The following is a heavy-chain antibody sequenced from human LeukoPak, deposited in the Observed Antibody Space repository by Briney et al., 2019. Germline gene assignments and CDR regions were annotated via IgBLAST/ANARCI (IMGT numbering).Heavy chain of an antibody. D-gene: IGHD3-9*01. CDR2: ISAYNDNT. V-gene: IGHV1-18*04. J-gene: IGHJ6*04. CDR1: GYTFTSYG. CDR3: ARDVPPTVLRYFDWLSGGDGMDV. Sequence: ASVKVSCKASGYTFTSYGISWVRQAPGQGLEWMGWISAYNDNTNYAQKLQGRVTMTTDTSTSTAYMELRSLRSDDTAVYYCARDVPPTVLRYFDWLSGGDGMDVWGKGTTVTVSS.